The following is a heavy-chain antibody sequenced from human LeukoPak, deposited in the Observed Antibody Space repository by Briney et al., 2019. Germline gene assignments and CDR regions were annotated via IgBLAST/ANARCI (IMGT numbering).Heavy chain of an antibody. Sequence: SETLSLTCTVSGGSISSYYWSWIRQPAGKGLEWIGRIYTSGSANYNPSLKSRVTMSVDTSKNQFSLKLSSVTAADTAVYYCARDRGGTTVTTFFDYWGQGTLVTVSS. J-gene: IGHJ4*02. CDR1: GGSISSYY. V-gene: IGHV4-4*07. D-gene: IGHD4-17*01. CDR3: ARDRGGTTVTTFFDY. CDR2: IYTSGSA.